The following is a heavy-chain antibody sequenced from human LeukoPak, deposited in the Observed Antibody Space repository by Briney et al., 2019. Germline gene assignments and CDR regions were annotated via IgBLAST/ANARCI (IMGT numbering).Heavy chain of an antibody. CDR3: AKDRTILYMDV. V-gene: IGHV3-21*01. Sequence: GGSLRLSCTVSGFTLSSYEMSWIRQAPGKGLEWVSSINSDSNYIYYADSVKGRFTISRDAKNSVYLQMNSLRAEDTAVYYCAKDRTILYMDVWGKGTTVTVSS. D-gene: IGHD2-21*01. CDR2: INSDSNYI. J-gene: IGHJ6*03. CDR1: GFTLSSYE.